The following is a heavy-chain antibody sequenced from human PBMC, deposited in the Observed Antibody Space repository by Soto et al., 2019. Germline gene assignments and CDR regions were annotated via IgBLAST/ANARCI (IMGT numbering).Heavy chain of an antibody. CDR3: AKDNGDTAMDYYYGMDV. D-gene: IGHD5-18*01. J-gene: IGHJ6*02. CDR2: ISYDGSNK. CDR1: GFTFSSYG. V-gene: IGHV3-30*18. Sequence: GGSLRLSCAASGFTFSSYGMHWVRQAPGKGLEWVAVISYDGSNKYYADSVKGRFTISRDNSKNTLYLQMNSLRAEDTAVYYCAKDNGDTAMDYYYGMDVWGQGTTVTVSS.